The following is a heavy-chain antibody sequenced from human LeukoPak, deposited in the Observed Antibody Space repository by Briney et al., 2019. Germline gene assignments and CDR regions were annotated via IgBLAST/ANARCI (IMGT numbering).Heavy chain of an antibody. V-gene: IGHV4-4*07. D-gene: IGHD3-3*01. J-gene: IGHJ5*02. CDR1: GGSISSYY. Sequence: SETLSLTCTVSGGSISSYYWSWIRQPAGKGLEWIGRIYTSGSTNYNPSLKSRVTMSVDTSKNQFSLKLSSVTAADTAVYYCAREGHYDFWSGYPHNWFDPWGQGTLATVSS. CDR3: AREGHYDFWSGYPHNWFDP. CDR2: IYTSGST.